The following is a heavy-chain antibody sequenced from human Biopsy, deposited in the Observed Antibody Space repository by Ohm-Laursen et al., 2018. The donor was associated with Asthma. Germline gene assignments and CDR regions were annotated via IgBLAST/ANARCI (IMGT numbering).Heavy chain of an antibody. V-gene: IGHV3-11*01. J-gene: IGHJ4*02. CDR1: GFTFSDYY. CDR2: ISSSGSTI. Sequence: SLRLSCSASGFTFSDYYMSWIRQAPGKGLEWVSYISSSGSTIYYADSVKGRFTISRDNAKNSLYLQMNSLIAEDTAVYYCARDRGVAAAGAEFDYWGQGTLVTVSS. D-gene: IGHD6-13*01. CDR3: ARDRGVAAAGAEFDY.